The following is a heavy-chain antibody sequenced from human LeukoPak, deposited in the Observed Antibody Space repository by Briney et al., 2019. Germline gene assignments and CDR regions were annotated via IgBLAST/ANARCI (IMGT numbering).Heavy chain of an antibody. V-gene: IGHV4-59*02. Sequence: PSETLSPTCTVSGGSVSSYYWSWIRQPPGKGLEWIGYIYYSGSTNYNPSLKSRVTISVDTSKNQFSLKLSSVTAADTAVYYCAREHYYDSSGFRFDPWGQGTLATVSS. J-gene: IGHJ5*02. CDR2: IYYSGST. CDR3: AREHYYDSSGFRFDP. D-gene: IGHD3-22*01. CDR1: GGSVSSYY.